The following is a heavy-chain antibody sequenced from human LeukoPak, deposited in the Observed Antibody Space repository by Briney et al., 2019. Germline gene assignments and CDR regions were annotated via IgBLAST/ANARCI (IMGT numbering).Heavy chain of an antibody. J-gene: IGHJ6*02. V-gene: IGHV3-23*01. D-gene: IGHD3-16*01. CDR3: ARGGGLDV. Sequence: GGSLRLSCEASGFTFSNYDMISGSGGSTYYGDSVKGRFTISRDNSKNSLYLQMSNLRAEDTAVYFCARGGGLDVWGQGATVTVSS. CDR2: SGSGGST. CDR1: GFTFSNYD.